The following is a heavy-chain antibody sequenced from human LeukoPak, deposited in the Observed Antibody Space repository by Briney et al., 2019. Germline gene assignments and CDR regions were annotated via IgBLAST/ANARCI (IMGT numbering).Heavy chain of an antibody. V-gene: IGHV3-9*01. D-gene: IGHD3-16*01. J-gene: IGHJ3*02. CDR1: GFTFGDYA. CDR3: AKASTSYGYKDDAFDI. CDR2: ISWDSRTI. Sequence: GGSLRLSCAASGFTFGDYAMNWGRQAPGKGLEWVSGISWDSRTINYADSVRGRFTISRDSAKSSLYLQMNSLRPEDTALYYCAKASTSYGYKDDAFDIWGQGTMVTVSS.